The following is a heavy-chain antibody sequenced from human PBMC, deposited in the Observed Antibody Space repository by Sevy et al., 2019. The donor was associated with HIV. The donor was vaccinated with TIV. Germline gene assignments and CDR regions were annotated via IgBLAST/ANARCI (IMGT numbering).Heavy chain of an antibody. D-gene: IGHD1-26*01. V-gene: IGHV3-23*01. Sequence: GGSLRLSCAASGFTFSSFAMSWVRQTPGKGLEWVSGLNGSGGRTYYPDSVKGRFTISRDNSKNTLYLQMNSLRAEETAVYYCAKDTDSGSYLNDAFDIWGQWTMVTVSS. CDR2: LNGSGGRT. CDR1: GFTFSSFA. CDR3: AKDTDSGSYLNDAFDI. J-gene: IGHJ3*02.